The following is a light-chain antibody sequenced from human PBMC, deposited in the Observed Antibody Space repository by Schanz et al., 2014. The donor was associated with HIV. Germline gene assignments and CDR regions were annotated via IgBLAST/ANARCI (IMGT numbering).Light chain of an antibody. J-gene: IGKJ1*01. CDR1: QTIISSF. Sequence: EIVLTQSPGTLSLSPGERATLSCRASQTIISSFLAWYQQKPGQAPRLLIYGAVSRATGIPDRFSGSGSGTDFTLTISRLEPEDFAMYYCQQYGSSPLFGQGTKVEIK. CDR3: QQYGSSPL. V-gene: IGKV3-20*01. CDR2: GAV.